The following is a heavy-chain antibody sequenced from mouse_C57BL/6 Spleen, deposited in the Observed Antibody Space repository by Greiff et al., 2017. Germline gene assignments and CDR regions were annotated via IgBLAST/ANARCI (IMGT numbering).Heavy chain of an antibody. D-gene: IGHD2-3*01. J-gene: IGHJ2*01. CDR3: ARCDDGDYYFDY. V-gene: IGHV1-55*01. Sequence: QVQLQQPGAELVKPGASVKMSCKASGYTFTSYWITWVKQRPGQGLEWIGDIYPGSGSTNYNEKFKSKATLTVDTSSSTAYMQLSSLTSDDSAVYYCARCDDGDYYFDYWGQGTTLTVSS. CDR1: GYTFTSYW. CDR2: IYPGSGST.